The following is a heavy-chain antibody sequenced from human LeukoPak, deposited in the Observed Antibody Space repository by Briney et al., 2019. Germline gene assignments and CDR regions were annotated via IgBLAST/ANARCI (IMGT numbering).Heavy chain of an antibody. CDR3: ARAHPQYSSSWYPYYYYYYGMDV. J-gene: IGHJ6*02. D-gene: IGHD6-13*01. Sequence: GGSLRLSCAASGFTFSSYAMSWVRQAPGKGLEWVSSISSSSSYIYYADSVKGRFTISRDNAKNSLYLQMNSLRAEDTAVYYCARAHPQYSSSWYPYYYYYYGMDVWGQGTTVTVSS. CDR1: GFTFSSYA. CDR2: ISSSSSYI. V-gene: IGHV3-21*01.